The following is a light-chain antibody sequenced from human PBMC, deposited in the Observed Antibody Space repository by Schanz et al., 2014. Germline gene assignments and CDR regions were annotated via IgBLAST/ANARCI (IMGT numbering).Light chain of an antibody. CDR1: QSVSSY. CDR3: QQRFNWPRA. CDR2: GAS. V-gene: IGKV3D-15*01. Sequence: EIVMTQSPATLSVSPGERATLSCRASQSVSSYLAWYQQKPGQAPRVLIYGASTRATGIPDRFSGSGSGTDFTLTISRLEPEDFAVYYCQQRFNWPRAFGPGTKVDIK. J-gene: IGKJ3*01.